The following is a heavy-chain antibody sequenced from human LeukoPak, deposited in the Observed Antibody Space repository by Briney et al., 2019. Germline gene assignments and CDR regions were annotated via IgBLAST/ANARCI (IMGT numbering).Heavy chain of an antibody. D-gene: IGHD3-22*01. CDR2: INTDETIT. CDR3: ARAAYYYDSSGYRAVYYFDY. J-gene: IGHJ4*02. V-gene: IGHV3-74*01. Sequence: GGSLRLSCAASGFTFRSYWMHWVRQAPGKGLVWVSRINTDETITTYADSVKGRFTISRDNAKNTLYLQMNSLRAEDTAVYYCARAAYYYDSSGYRAVYYFDYWGQGTLVTVSS. CDR1: GFTFRSYW.